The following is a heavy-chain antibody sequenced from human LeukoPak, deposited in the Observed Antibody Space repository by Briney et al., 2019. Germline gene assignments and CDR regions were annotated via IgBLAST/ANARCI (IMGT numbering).Heavy chain of an antibody. V-gene: IGHV4-59*01. Sequence: SETLSLTCAVYGGSFSGYYWSWIRQSPGKGLEWIGYIYYSGSTNFNPSLKSRVTISVDTSKNQFSLKMSSVTAADTAVYFCARGGPPGYYYDYYMDVWGKGTTVTISS. CDR3: ARGGPPGYYYDYYMDV. CDR1: GGSFSGYY. J-gene: IGHJ6*03. CDR2: IYYSGST.